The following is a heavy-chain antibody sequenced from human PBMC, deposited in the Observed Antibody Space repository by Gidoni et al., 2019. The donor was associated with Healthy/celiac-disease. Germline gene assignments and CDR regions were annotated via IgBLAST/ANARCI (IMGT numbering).Heavy chain of an antibody. Sequence: QVQLVQSGAEVKKPGASVKVSCKASGDTFTGYYMHWVRQAPGQGLEWMGWINPNSGGTNYAHKFQGRVTMTRDTSISTAYMELSRLRSDDTAVYYCATTLVYDFWMFYWGQGTLVTVSS. CDR1: GDTFTGYY. CDR2: INPNSGGT. CDR3: ATTLVYDFWMFY. V-gene: IGHV1-2*07. D-gene: IGHD3-3*01. J-gene: IGHJ4*02.